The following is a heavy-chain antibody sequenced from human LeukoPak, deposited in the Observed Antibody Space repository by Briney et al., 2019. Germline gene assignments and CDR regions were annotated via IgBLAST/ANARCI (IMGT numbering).Heavy chain of an antibody. CDR1: GFTFDDYG. CDR2: INWNGGST. V-gene: IGHV3-20*04. J-gene: IGHJ4*02. CDR3: ASLMVYAKGFDY. D-gene: IGHD2-8*01. Sequence: GSLRLSCAASGFTFDDYGMSWVRQAPGKGLEWVSGINWNGGSTGYADSVKGRFTISRDNAKNSLYLQMNSLRAEDTAVYYCASLMVYAKGFDYWGQGTLVTVSS.